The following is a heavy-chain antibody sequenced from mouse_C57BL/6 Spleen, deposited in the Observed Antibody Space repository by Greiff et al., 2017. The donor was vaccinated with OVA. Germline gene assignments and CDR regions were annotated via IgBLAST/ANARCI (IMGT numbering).Heavy chain of an antibody. V-gene: IGHV1-39*01. J-gene: IGHJ1*03. CDR2: INPNYGTT. D-gene: IGHD1-1*01. CDR1: GYSFTDYN. CDR3: ARGYYGSSYVGYFDV. Sequence: VQLQQSGPELVKPGASVKISCKASGYSFTDYNMNWVKQSNGKSLEWIGVINPNYGTTSYNQKFKGKATLTVDQSSSTAYMQLNRLTSEDSAVYSGARGYYGSSYVGYFDVWGTGTTVTVSS.